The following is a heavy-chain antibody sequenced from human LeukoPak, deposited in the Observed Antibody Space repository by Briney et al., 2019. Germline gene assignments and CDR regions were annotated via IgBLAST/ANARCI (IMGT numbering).Heavy chain of an antibody. Sequence: SETLSLTCTVSGGSISSSSYYWGWIRQPPGKGLEWIGSIYHSGSTYYNPSLKSRVTISVDTSKNQFSLKLSSVTAADTAVYYCARGTGFDYWGQGTLVTVSS. V-gene: IGHV4-39*07. D-gene: IGHD3-10*01. CDR2: IYHSGST. J-gene: IGHJ4*02. CDR1: GGSISSSSYY. CDR3: ARGTGFDY.